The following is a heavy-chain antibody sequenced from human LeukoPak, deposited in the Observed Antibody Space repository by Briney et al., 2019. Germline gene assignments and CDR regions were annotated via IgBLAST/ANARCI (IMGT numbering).Heavy chain of an antibody. D-gene: IGHD1-26*01. J-gene: IGHJ4*02. CDR3: ARGSLSGSYYLLDY. CDR2: IIPILGIA. V-gene: IGHV1-69*04. CDR1: GGTFSSYA. Sequence: SVKVSCKASGGTFSSYAISWVRQAPGQGLEWMGRIIPILGIANYAQRFQGRVTITADKSTSTAYMELSSLRSEDTAVYYCARGSLSGSYYLLDYWGQGTLVTVSS.